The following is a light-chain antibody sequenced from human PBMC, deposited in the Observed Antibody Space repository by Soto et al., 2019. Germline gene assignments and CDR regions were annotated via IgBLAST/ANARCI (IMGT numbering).Light chain of an antibody. CDR3: QQSNDWAPGLT. J-gene: IGKJ4*01. V-gene: IGKV3-15*01. Sequence: EIVLTQSPVTLSMSPGERATLSCRASQSISRSLAWYQQKPGQAPRLLIYGSSTRASGTPARFSGSGSGTEFTLTISSLQSDDFAVYSCQQSNDWAPGLTFGGGTKVEI. CDR1: QSISRS. CDR2: GSS.